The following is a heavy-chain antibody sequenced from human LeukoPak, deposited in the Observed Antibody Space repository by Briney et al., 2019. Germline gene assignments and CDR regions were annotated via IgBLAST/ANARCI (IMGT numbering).Heavy chain of an antibody. CDR1: GYTFTSYD. V-gene: IGHV1-8*01. J-gene: IGHJ4*02. CDR3: ARVGYSYGYGHDY. CDR2: MNTNSGNT. D-gene: IGHD5-18*01. Sequence: GASVKVSCKASGYTFTSYDINWVRQAPGQGLEWMGWMNTNSGNTGYAQKFQGRVTMTSNTSISTADMELSSRRSEDTAVYYCARVGYSYGYGHDYWGQGTLVTVSS.